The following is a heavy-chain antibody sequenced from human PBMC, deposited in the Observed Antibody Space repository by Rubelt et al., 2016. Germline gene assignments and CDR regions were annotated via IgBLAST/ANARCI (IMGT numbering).Heavy chain of an antibody. Sequence: QVQLQQWGAGLLKPSETLSLTCAVYGGSFSGYYWSWIRQPPGKGLEWIGEINHSGSTNYNPSLKSRVTISVDTSKNQFAPRRGAVTAADTAVYYWARGNGSPPLDYWGQGTLVTVSS. J-gene: IGHJ4*02. CDR1: GGSFSGYY. D-gene: IGHD6-13*01. CDR3: ARGNGSPPLDY. V-gene: IGHV4-34*01. CDR2: INHSGST.